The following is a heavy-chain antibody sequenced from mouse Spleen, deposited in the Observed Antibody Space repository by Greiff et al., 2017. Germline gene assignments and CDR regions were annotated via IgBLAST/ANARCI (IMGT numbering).Heavy chain of an antibody. V-gene: IGHV1-82*01. Sequence: VQLQQPGAELVKPGASVKLSCKASGYAFSSSWMNWVKQRPGKGLEWIGRIYPGDGDTNYNGKFKGKATLTADKSSSTAYMQLSSLTSEDSAVYFCAALTGTRVLDVWGAGTTVTVSS. D-gene: IGHD4-1*01. CDR2: IYPGDGDT. CDR3: AALTGTRVLDV. CDR1: GYAFSSSW. J-gene: IGHJ1*01.